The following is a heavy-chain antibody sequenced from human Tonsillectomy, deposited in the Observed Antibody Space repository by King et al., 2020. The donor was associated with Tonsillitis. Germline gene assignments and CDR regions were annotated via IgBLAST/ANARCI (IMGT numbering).Heavy chain of an antibody. CDR2: IYYSGTT. Sequence: QLQESGPGLVKPSQTLSLICSVSGGSIRTGDFYWGWIRQPPGKGLEWIGYIYYSGTTYDNPSLQGRVSMSVDASKNQFSLKLRSVTAADTAVYYCARGEGTTGGFDYWGQGTLVTVSS. D-gene: IGHD1-7*01. V-gene: IGHV4-30-4*01. J-gene: IGHJ4*02. CDR3: ARGEGTTGGFDY. CDR1: GGSIRTGDFY.